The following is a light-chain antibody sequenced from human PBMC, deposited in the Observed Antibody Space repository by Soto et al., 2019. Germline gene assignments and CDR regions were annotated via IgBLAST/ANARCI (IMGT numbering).Light chain of an antibody. CDR3: QQYHDWRT. Sequence: EIVMTQSPATLSVSPGERATLSCRASQSVSSNLAWYQQKVGQAPRLLIYGASPRAPGIPARFSGSGSGTEFTLTISSLQSEDFAVYYCQQYHDWRTFGQGTKVEIK. CDR1: QSVSSN. CDR2: GAS. J-gene: IGKJ1*01. V-gene: IGKV3-15*01.